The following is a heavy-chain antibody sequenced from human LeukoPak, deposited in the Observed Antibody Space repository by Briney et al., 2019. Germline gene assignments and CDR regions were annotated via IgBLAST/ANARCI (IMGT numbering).Heavy chain of an antibody. J-gene: IGHJ4*02. CDR3: ARHVGLSTSPNLIPDY. Sequence: SETLSLTCTVSGASISSSSYYWGWIRQPPGKGLEWIGTISYSGYTYYSPSLKSRVTMSVDTYMNQLSLKLNSVTAADTAVYYCARHVGLSTSPNLIPDYWGQGSLLTVSS. CDR1: GASISSSSYY. CDR2: ISYSGYT. D-gene: IGHD3/OR15-3a*01. V-gene: IGHV4-39*01.